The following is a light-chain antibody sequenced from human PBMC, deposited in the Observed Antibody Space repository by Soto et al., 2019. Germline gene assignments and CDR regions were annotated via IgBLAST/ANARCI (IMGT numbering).Light chain of an antibody. Sequence: EIVMTQSPATLSVSPGERATLSCRASQNIKNNLAWYQQKPGQGPRLLIFGTSTRATSIPARFSGSGSGTLFTLTITSLQSEDFAVYYCQQYGSSPLISFGQGTRLEIK. CDR2: GTS. J-gene: IGKJ5*01. CDR1: QNIKNN. CDR3: QQYGSSPLIS. V-gene: IGKV3-15*01.